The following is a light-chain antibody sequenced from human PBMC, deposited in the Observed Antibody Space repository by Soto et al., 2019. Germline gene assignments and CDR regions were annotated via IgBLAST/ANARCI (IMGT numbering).Light chain of an antibody. V-gene: IGKV3-20*01. Sequence: EIVLTQSPGTVSLSPGERATLFCRASQSVSSSYLAWYQQKPGQPPRLLIYGASSRATGIPDRFSGSGSGTDFTLTISRLEPEDFAVYWCQQSGSSPPITWTFGQGTKVEIK. J-gene: IGKJ1*01. CDR2: GAS. CDR3: QQSGSSPPITWT. CDR1: QSVSSSY.